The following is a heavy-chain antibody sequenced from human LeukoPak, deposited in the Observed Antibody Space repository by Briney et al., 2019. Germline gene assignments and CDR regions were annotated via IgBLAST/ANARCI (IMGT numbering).Heavy chain of an antibody. J-gene: IGHJ6*02. CDR3: ARDPRGSGGGYYGMDV. V-gene: IGHV3-48*03. D-gene: IGHD3-10*01. Sequence: GGSLRLSCAASGFTFSSYEMNWVRQAPGKGLEWVSCISPSGSTIYYADSVKGRFTISRDNAKSSLYLQMNSLRAEDTAVYYCARDPRGSGGGYYGMDVWGQGTTVTVSS. CDR2: ISPSGSTI. CDR1: GFTFSSYE.